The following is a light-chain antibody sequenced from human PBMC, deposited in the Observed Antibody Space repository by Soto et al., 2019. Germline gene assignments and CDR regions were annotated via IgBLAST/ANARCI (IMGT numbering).Light chain of an antibody. CDR1: SSNIGAGYD. CDR3: LSYDSSLSAWV. Sequence: QSVLTQPPSVSGAPGQRVTISCTGSSSNIGAGYDVHWYQQLPGTAPKLLIYGDNNRPSGVPDRFSGSKSGTSASLAITGLQAEDEADYYCLSYDSSLSAWVFGGGTKVTVL. J-gene: IGLJ3*02. CDR2: GDN. V-gene: IGLV1-40*01.